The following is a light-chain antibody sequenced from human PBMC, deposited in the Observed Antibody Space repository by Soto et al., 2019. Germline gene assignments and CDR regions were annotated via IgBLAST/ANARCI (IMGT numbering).Light chain of an antibody. CDR2: NAS. V-gene: IGKV3-11*01. CDR3: QQRGDWPPIT. J-gene: IGKJ5*01. CDR1: QSVSNNY. Sequence: EIVLTQSPGTLSLSPGERATLSCRASQSVSNNYLAWYQQRPGQAPRLLIYNASNRTTGIPARFSGSGSGTDFTLTISSLEPEDFAVYYCQQRGDWPPITFGQGTRLEIK.